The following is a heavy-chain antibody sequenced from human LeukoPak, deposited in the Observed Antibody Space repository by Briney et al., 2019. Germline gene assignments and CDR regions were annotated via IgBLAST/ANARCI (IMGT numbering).Heavy chain of an antibody. CDR3: ARDGFYDSSGYYYNWVFDY. V-gene: IGHV4-4*07. J-gene: IGHJ4*02. Sequence: SETLSLTCSVSDDSITMCYWSWIRQPAGKGLEWIGRIYTTGSTYYNHFLKSRVTMAVDTSKNQFSLRLSSVTAADTAVYYCARDGFYDSSGYYYNWVFDYWGQGTLVTVSS. D-gene: IGHD3-22*01. CDR2: IYTTGST. CDR1: DDSITMCY.